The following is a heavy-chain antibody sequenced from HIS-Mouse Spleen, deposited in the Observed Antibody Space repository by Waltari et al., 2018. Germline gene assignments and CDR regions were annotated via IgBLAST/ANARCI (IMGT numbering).Heavy chain of an antibody. CDR2: IYYSGST. D-gene: IGHD6-13*01. Sequence: QLQLQESGPGLVKPSETLSLTCTVSGGSISSSSYYWGWIRQPPGKGPECMGSIYYSGSTYYNPSLKSRVTISVDTSKNQFSLKLSSVTAADTAVYYCAREIPYSSSWYDWYFDLWGRGTLVTVSS. V-gene: IGHV4-39*07. J-gene: IGHJ2*01. CDR1: GGSISSSSYY. CDR3: AREIPYSSSWYDWYFDL.